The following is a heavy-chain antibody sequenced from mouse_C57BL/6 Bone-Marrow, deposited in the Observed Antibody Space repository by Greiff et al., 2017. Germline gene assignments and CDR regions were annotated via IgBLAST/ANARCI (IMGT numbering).Heavy chain of an antibody. V-gene: IGHV7-4*01. CDR1: GFTFTDYY. CDR2: IRNKANGYTT. D-gene: IGHD1-1*01. Sequence: DVMLVESGGGLVQPGASLRLSCAASGFTFTDYYMSWVRQPPGKAPEWLALIRNKANGYTTEYTASVKGRFTISRDNSQNILYLQMNTLRAEDSATYYCVKAVWGDYSYAMDYWGQGTSVTVSS. CDR3: VKAVWGDYSYAMDY. J-gene: IGHJ4*01.